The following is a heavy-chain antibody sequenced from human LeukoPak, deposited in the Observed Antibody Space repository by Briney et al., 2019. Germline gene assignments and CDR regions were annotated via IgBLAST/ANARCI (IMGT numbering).Heavy chain of an antibody. CDR3: ARGRARQQLAAFDY. V-gene: IGHV4-59*01. CDR2: INYSGST. Sequence: PAETLSLTCTVSGVSISSYCWSWVRQPPGKGLEWVGYINYSGSTNYNPSLKSGVTISIDTSKNQFSLKLGSVTAADTAVYYCARGRARQQLAAFDYWGQGTLVTVSS. J-gene: IGHJ4*02. CDR1: GVSISSYC. D-gene: IGHD6-13*01.